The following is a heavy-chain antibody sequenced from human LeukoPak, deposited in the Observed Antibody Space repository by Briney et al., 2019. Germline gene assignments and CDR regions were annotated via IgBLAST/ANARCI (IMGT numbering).Heavy chain of an antibody. J-gene: IGHJ6*02. CDR1: GFTFSSYG. V-gene: IGHV3-33*06. CDR3: AKDSLAVAGTGYYYYGMDV. D-gene: IGHD6-19*01. CDR2: IWYDGSNK. Sequence: GRSLRLSCAASGFTFSSYGMHWVRQAPGKGLEWVAVIWYDGSNKYYADSVKGRFTISRDNSKNTLYLQMNSLRAEDTAVYYCAKDSLAVAGTGYYYYGMDVWGQGTTVTVSS.